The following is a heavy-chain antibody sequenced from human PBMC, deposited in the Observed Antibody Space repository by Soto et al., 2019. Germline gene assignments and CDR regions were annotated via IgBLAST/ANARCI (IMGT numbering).Heavy chain of an antibody. CDR1: GGTFSSYA. Sequence: QVQLVQSGAEVKKPGSSVKVSGKASGGTFSSYAISWVRQAPGQGLEWKGGIIHIFGTANYAQKFQGRVTIPADEATSTASIELSVLGSEDTAVDNCASDMIPFGAPYYYYGMDVWGQGPTVPVSS. J-gene: IGHJ6*02. CDR2: IIHIFGTA. V-gene: IGHV1-69*01. CDR3: ASDMIPFGAPYYYYGMDV. D-gene: IGHD3-16*01.